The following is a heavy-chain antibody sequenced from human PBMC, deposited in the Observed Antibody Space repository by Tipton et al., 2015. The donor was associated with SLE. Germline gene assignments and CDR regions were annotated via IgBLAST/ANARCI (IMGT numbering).Heavy chain of an antibody. CDR3: ARVRPRYYDSSGFLDY. D-gene: IGHD3-22*01. V-gene: IGHV4-38-2*01. Sequence: TLSLTCAVSGYSISSGYYWGWIRRPPGKGLEWIGYIYHSGSTYYNPSLKSRVTISVDRSKNQFSLKLSSVTAADTAVYYCARVRPRYYDSSGFLDYWGQGTLVTVSS. CDR2: IYHSGST. J-gene: IGHJ4*02. CDR1: GYSISSGYY.